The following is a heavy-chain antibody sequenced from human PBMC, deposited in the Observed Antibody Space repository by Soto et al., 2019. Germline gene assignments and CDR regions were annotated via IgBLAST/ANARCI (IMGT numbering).Heavy chain of an antibody. D-gene: IGHD7-27*01. CDR1: GYTFTGYY. V-gene: IGHV1-2*04. Sequence: QVQLVQSGAEVKKPGASVKVSGKASGYTFTGYYMHWVRQAPGKGLEWMGWINPNSGGTNYSQKGQVWVTMTRDTSISTAYMELSRLSSDDTAVYYCASSNWGDDAFDIWCQGTMVTVSS. CDR2: INPNSGGT. J-gene: IGHJ3*02. CDR3: ASSNWGDDAFDI.